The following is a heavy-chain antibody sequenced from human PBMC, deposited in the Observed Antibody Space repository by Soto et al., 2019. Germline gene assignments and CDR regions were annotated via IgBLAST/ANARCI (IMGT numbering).Heavy chain of an antibody. CDR2: IIPIFGTA. V-gene: IGHV1-69*13. Sequence: GASVKVSCKASGGTFSSYAISWVRQAPGQGLEWMGGIIPIFGTANYAQKFQGRVTITADESTSTAYMELSSLRSEDTAVYYCARGQDPYDSSGYYYFDYWGQGTLVTVSS. CDR3: ARGQDPYDSSGYYYFDY. J-gene: IGHJ4*02. CDR1: GGTFSSYA. D-gene: IGHD3-22*01.